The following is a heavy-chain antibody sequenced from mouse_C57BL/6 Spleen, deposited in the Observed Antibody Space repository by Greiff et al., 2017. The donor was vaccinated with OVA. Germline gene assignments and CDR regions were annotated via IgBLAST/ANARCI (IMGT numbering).Heavy chain of an antibody. Sequence: QVTLKESGPGILQSSQTLSLTCSFSGFSLSTSGMGVSWIRQPSGKGLEWLAHIYWDDDKRYNPSLKSRLTISKDTSRNQVFLKITSVDTADTATYYCARRPYYYGSDYYAMDYWGQGTSVTVSS. D-gene: IGHD1-1*01. V-gene: IGHV8-12*01. CDR1: GFSLSTSGMG. CDR3: ARRPYYYGSDYYAMDY. J-gene: IGHJ4*01. CDR2: IYWDDDK.